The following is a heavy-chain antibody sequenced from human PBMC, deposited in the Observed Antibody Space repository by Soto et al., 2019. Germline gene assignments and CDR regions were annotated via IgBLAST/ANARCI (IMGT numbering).Heavy chain of an antibody. V-gene: IGHV1-69*06. CDR1: GGAFSTYT. Sequence: QVQMVQSGAEVKKFGSSVKVSCKPSGGAFSTYTVSWVRQAPGQGLEWMGGIIPIYGTPKYAQKFQGRVTITADRSTSTVDMELSNLRSEDTAVYYCAKASEYSGSYPFDYWGQGTLVTVSS. D-gene: IGHD1-26*01. CDR3: AKASEYSGSYPFDY. J-gene: IGHJ4*02. CDR2: IIPIYGTP.